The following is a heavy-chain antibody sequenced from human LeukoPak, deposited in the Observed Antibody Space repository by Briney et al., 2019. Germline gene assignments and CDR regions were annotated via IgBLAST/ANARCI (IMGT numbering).Heavy chain of an antibody. CDR2: IYPGDSDT. J-gene: IGHJ6*03. CDR3: ARHIEGYGNYYMDI. Sequence: GESLKISCKGSGYSFTSYWIGWVRQTPGKGLEWMGFIYPGDSDTRYSPSFQGQVTISAEKSISTAYLQWSSLKASDTAMYYCARHIEGYGNYYMDIWGKGTMVTVSS. D-gene: IGHD5-18*01. V-gene: IGHV5-51*01. CDR1: GYSFTSYW.